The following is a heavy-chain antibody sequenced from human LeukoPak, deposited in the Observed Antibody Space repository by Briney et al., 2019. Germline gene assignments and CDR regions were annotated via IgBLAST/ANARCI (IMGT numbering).Heavy chain of an antibody. CDR1: GFTFSTYA. CDR3: AREWWYLDY. D-gene: IGHD2-15*01. Sequence: PGGSLRLSCAPSGFTFSTYAMTWVRQAPGRGREWVARIKEDGSDTYYVDSVKGRFTISRDKAKKTVYLQMNSLRVEDTAVYYCAREWWYLDYWGQGTLVTVSS. J-gene: IGHJ4*02. V-gene: IGHV3-7*05. CDR2: IKEDGSDT.